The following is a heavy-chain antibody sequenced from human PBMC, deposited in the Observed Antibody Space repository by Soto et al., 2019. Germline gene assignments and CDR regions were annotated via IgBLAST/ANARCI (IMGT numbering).Heavy chain of an antibody. Sequence: GGSLRLSCAASGFTFSSSGMHWVRQAPGKGLEWVAVISYDGSNKYYADSVKGRFTISRDNSKNTLYLQMNSLRAEDTAVYYCAKGDNFWSGPDSFDPWGQGTLVTVSS. CDR2: ISYDGSNK. CDR3: AKGDNFWSGPDSFDP. D-gene: IGHD3-3*01. CDR1: GFTFSSSG. J-gene: IGHJ5*02. V-gene: IGHV3-30*18.